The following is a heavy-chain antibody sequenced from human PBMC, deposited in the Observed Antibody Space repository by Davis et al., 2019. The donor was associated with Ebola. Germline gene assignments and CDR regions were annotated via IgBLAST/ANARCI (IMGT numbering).Heavy chain of an antibody. Sequence: MPSETLSLTCAVYGGSFSGYYWSWIRQPPGKGLEWIGEINHSGSTNYNPSLKSRVTISVDTSKNQFSLKLSSVTAADTAVYYCARGHDYIWGSYRSRPYGMDVWGQGTTVTVSS. CDR3: ARGHDYIWGSYRSRPYGMDV. CDR1: GGSFSGYY. CDR2: INHSGST. V-gene: IGHV4-34*01. D-gene: IGHD3-16*02. J-gene: IGHJ6*02.